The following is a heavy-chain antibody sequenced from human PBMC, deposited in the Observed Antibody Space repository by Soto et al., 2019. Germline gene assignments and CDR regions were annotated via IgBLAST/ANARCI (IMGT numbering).Heavy chain of an antibody. D-gene: IGHD3-3*01. CDR2: IYFTGSI. V-gene: IGHV4-61*01. Sequence: SETLSLTCTVSGGSIRSGSYYWSWIRQPPGKGLEWIGNIYFTGSINHNPSIKSRVTISVDTSKNQFSLKLSSVTAADTAVYYCARRASGDPYFAYWGQGTLVTVSS. CDR1: GGSIRSGSYY. J-gene: IGHJ4*02. CDR3: ARRASGDPYFAY.